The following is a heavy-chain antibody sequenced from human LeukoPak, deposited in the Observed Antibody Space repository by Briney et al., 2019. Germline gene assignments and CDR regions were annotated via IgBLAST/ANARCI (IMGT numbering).Heavy chain of an antibody. D-gene: IGHD4-17*01. CDR2: IYYSGST. Sequence: SETLSLTCTVSGGSISSYYWSWIRQPPGKGLEWIGYIYYSGSTNYNPSLKSRVTISVDTSKNQFSLKLSSVIAADTAVYYCARHPFGTVTTRGWFDPWGQGTLVTVSS. CDR1: GGSISSYY. V-gene: IGHV4-59*08. CDR3: ARHPFGTVTTRGWFDP. J-gene: IGHJ5*02.